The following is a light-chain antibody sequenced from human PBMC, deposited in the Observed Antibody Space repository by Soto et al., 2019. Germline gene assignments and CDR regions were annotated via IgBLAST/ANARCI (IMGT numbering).Light chain of an antibody. CDR3: SSYAGTNNAL. CDR2: DVS. CDR1: SSDVGGYNY. V-gene: IGLV2-8*01. Sequence: QSALTQPPSASGSPGQSVTISCTGSSSDVGGYNYVSWYQQYPGKAPKLMIYDVSKRPSGVPDRFSGSKSGNTPSLTVSGLQAEDEADYYCSSYAGTNNALFGGGTKVTVL. J-gene: IGLJ2*01.